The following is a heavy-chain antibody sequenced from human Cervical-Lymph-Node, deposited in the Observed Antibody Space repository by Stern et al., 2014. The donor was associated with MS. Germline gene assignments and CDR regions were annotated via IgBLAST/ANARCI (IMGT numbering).Heavy chain of an antibody. CDR1: GYTFTSHA. D-gene: IGHD3-16*01. V-gene: IGHV7-4-1*02. J-gene: IGHJ4*02. CDR2: ITTNTGIP. Sequence: QVQLVESGSELKKPGASVKVSCKASGYTFTSHALNWVRQAPGQGLEWVGWITTNTGIPTYAQGFTGRFVFSLDTSVSTAYLQINSLKAEDTAVYYCARGGAWGNPAKLDSWGQGTLVTVSS. CDR3: ARGGAWGNPAKLDS.